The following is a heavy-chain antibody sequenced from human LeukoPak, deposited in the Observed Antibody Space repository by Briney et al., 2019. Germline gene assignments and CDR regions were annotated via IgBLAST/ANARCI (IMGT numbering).Heavy chain of an antibody. D-gene: IGHD5-12*01. CDR3: ARDGASYSGYDYHPGY. V-gene: IGHV3-30-3*01. Sequence: GGSLRLSCAASGFTFSSYAMHWVRQAPGKGLEWVAVISYDGSNKYYADSVKGRFTISRDNSKNTLYLQMNSLRAEDTAVYYCARDGASYSGYDYHPGYWGQGTLVTVSS. J-gene: IGHJ4*02. CDR2: ISYDGSNK. CDR1: GFTFSSYA.